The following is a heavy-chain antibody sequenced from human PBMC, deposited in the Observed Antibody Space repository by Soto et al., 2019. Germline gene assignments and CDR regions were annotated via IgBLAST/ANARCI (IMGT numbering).Heavy chain of an antibody. V-gene: IGHV3-23*01. CDR3: VKDVIAGNGVWRSFDL. J-gene: IGHJ3*01. D-gene: IGHD2-8*01. CDR2: LVGSGGVI. CDR1: GFSFSAYA. Sequence: GGSLRLSCAASGFSFSAYAMSWVRQAPGKGLQWVSGLVGSGGVIQYADSVRGRFTVSRDNSKNTLYLQMNSLRAEDTAVYYCVKDVIAGNGVWRSFDLWGQGTVVTVSS.